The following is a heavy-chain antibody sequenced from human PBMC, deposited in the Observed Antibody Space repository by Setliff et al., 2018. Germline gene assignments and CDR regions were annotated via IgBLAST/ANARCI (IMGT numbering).Heavy chain of an antibody. CDR1: GDSISSGDYF. D-gene: IGHD1-26*01. J-gene: IGHJ1*01. V-gene: IGHV4-30-4*08. Sequence: SETLSLTCTVSGDSISSGDYFWSWIRQPPGKGLEWIAYIYHSGSAYYNPSLKSRVTMSVDTSKNQFSLHLTSVAAADAAVYYCAREVGTSTSSDAFDVWGQGTLVTVSS. CDR3: AREVGTSTSSDAFDV. CDR2: IYHSGSA.